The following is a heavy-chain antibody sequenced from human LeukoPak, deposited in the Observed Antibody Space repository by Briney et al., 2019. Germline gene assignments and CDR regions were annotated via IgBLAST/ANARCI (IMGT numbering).Heavy chain of an antibody. V-gene: IGHV4-61*08. CDR1: GGSISSGGYY. CDR2: IYHRGST. J-gene: IGHJ4*02. Sequence: PSETLSLTCTVSGGSISSGGYYWSWLRQPPGKGLEWIGYIYHRGSTNYNPSLKSRVTISLDTSRNQFSLRLSSVTAADMAVYYCARVSYYDILTGYYNWAADYWGQGTLVTVSS. CDR3: ARVSYYDILTGYYNWAADY. D-gene: IGHD3-9*01.